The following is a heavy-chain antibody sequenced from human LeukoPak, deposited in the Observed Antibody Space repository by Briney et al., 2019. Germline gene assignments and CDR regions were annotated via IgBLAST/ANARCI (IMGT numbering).Heavy chain of an antibody. V-gene: IGHV1-2*02. CDR2: INPNSGGT. CDR1: GYTFTGYY. J-gene: IGHJ3*02. CDR3: AREGDYGSGSYGFAFDI. Sequence: ASVKVSCKASGYTFTGYYMHWVRQAPGQGLEWMGWINPNSGGTNYAQKFQGRVTMTRDTSISTAYMELSRLRSDGTAVYYCAREGDYGSGSYGFAFDIWGQGTMVTVSS. D-gene: IGHD3-10*01.